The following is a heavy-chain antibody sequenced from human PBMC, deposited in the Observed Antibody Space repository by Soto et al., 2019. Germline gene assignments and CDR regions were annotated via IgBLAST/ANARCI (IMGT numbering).Heavy chain of an antibody. J-gene: IGHJ3*02. V-gene: IGHV4-30-4*01. D-gene: IGHD3-22*01. CDR3: AREDDSSGYPDDAFDI. CDR1: GGSISSGDYY. Sequence: QVQLQESGPGLVKPSQTLSLTCTVSGGSISSGDYYWSWIRQPPGKGLEWIGYIYYSGSTYYNPSLKSRVTISVDTSKNQFSLKLSSVTAADTAVYYCAREDDSSGYPDDAFDIWGQGTMVTVSS. CDR2: IYYSGST.